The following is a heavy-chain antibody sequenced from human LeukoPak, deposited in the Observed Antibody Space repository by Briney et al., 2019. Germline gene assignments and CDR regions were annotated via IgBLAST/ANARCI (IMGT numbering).Heavy chain of an antibody. CDR3: AKDRLGGPYFFHY. J-gene: IGHJ4*02. CDR2: FCGTGDRT. D-gene: IGHD3-16*01. Sequence: GGALRLSCAACGFSLRSYAMSWVRHAPGKGVGWVSNFCGTGDRTYYADSVKGRVTLSRDKSQNTLYLQINSLRAEDTAVSFFAKDRLGGPYFFHYWGQGTLVTVSS. CDR1: GFSLRSYA. V-gene: IGHV3-23*01.